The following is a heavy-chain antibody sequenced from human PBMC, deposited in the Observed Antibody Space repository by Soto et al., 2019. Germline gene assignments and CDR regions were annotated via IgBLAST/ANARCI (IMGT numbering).Heavy chain of an antibody. J-gene: IGHJ4*02. Sequence: QVHLVESGGGVVQPGRSLRLACTASGFTFSSYALHWFRQAPGKGLEWVALISYDGGNKYNADSVKGRCSISRDNSKNTLYLHLNSLRTADTAVYYCARGRRSLGIDSNYFDRWGQGTLVTVS. CDR1: GFTFSSYA. CDR2: ISYDGGNK. CDR3: ARGRRSLGIDSNYFDR. V-gene: IGHV3-30-3*01. D-gene: IGHD3-22*01.